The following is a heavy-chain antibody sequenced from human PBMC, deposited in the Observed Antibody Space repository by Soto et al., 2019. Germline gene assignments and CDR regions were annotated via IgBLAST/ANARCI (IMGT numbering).Heavy chain of an antibody. CDR3: AGEQLVGDYSSRYGMDV. V-gene: IGHV1-18*01. J-gene: IGHJ6*02. D-gene: IGHD6-6*01. Sequence: ASVKVSCKASGYSFTSYGVTWVRQAPGEGLEWMGWISGYSGDTQYAQNFQGRVTMTTDTSTNTVYMEMRSLRSDDTAVYYCAGEQLVGDYSSRYGMDVWGQGTTVTVSS. CDR2: ISGYSGDT. CDR1: GYSFTSYG.